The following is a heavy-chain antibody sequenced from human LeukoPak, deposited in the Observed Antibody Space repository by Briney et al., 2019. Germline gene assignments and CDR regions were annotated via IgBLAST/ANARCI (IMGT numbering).Heavy chain of an antibody. D-gene: IGHD3-22*01. CDR3: ALGYYYGSSGPVAFDY. CDR2: IYSGDST. Sequence: GGSLRLSCAASGFTVSSNYMSWVRQAPGKGLECGSVIYSGDSTYSADSVKGRFTISRDNSQNTLYLQMNSVRAEDTAVYYCALGYYYGSSGPVAFDYWGQGTLVTVSS. V-gene: IGHV3-53*01. CDR1: GFTVSSNY. J-gene: IGHJ4*02.